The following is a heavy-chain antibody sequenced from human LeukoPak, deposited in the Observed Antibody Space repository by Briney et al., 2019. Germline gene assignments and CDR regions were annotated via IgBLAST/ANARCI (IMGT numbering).Heavy chain of an antibody. D-gene: IGHD3-3*02. CDR2: IRPDGHNK. V-gene: IGHV3-30*02. CDR3: AKEGAASWDVDV. J-gene: IGHJ6*04. CDR1: GFIFIGYG. Sequence: GGSLRLSCAASGFIFIGYGMHWVRQAPGKGPERVAFIRPDGHNKYYADSVKGRFMISRDNSKNTVDLQMNSLRGDDTAMYYCAKEGAASWDVDVWGKGTTVTVSS.